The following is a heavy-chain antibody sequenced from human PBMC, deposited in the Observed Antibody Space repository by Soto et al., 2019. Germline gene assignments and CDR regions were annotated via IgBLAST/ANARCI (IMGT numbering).Heavy chain of an antibody. D-gene: IGHD3-3*01. Sequence: SETLSLTCAVSGVSISSGGYSWSWIRQPPGKGLEWIGYIYHSGSTYYNPSLKSRVTISVDRSKNQFSLKLSSVTAADTAVYYCARTSSDFWGGNYFDYWGQGTLVTVS. CDR1: GVSISSGGYS. CDR2: IYHSGST. CDR3: ARTSSDFWGGNYFDY. J-gene: IGHJ4*02. V-gene: IGHV4-30-2*01.